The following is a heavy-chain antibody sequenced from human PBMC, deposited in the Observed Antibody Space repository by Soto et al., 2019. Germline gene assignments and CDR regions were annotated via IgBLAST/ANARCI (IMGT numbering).Heavy chain of an antibody. V-gene: IGHV4-39*01. D-gene: IGHD2-15*01. CDR1: GGSIGSSSYY. J-gene: IGHJ6*02. CDR2: MFYSGLT. CDR3: APLTVSLSGPYGIHV. Sequence: SETLSLTCSVSGGSIGSSSYYFGWIRQPPGKGLEWIGSMFYSGLTYYNPSLKSRVTLSVDTSKNHFSVRLNSVTAADTAVYYCAPLTVSLSGPYGIHVWGQGTTVTGSS.